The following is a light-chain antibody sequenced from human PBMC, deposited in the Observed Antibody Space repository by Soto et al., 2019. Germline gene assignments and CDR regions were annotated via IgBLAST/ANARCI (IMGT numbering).Light chain of an antibody. V-gene: IGLV2-14*01. CDR3: SSYASSSTRV. Sequence: QSVLTQPASVSGSPGQSITISCTGTSSDVGGYNYVPWYQQHPGKAPKLMIYDVSNRPSGVSNRFSGSKSGNTASLTISGLQAEDEADYYCSSYASSSTRVFGTGTRSPS. J-gene: IGLJ1*01. CDR1: SSDVGGYNY. CDR2: DVS.